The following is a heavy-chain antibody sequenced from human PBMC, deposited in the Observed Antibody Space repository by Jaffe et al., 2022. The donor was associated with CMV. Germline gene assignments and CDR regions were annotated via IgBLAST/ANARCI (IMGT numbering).Heavy chain of an antibody. V-gene: IGHV3-23*04. D-gene: IGHD2-21*01. CDR1: GFTFSGYA. CDR2: IIGSGGST. Sequence: EVQLVESGGGLVQPGGSLRLSCAASGFTFSGYAMNWVRQAPGKGLEWVSGIIGSGGSTTYADSVKGRFTISRDNSKNALYLQMNSLRAEDTAVYYCAKGSCGGDRCWYFDPWGRGTLVTVSS. CDR3: AKGSCGGDRCWYFDP. J-gene: IGHJ2*01.